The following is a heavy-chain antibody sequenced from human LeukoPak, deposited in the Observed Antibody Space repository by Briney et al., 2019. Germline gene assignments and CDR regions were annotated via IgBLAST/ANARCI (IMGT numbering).Heavy chain of an antibody. CDR1: GGSISSYY. CDR2: IYTSGST. CDR3: ARHNPYYGSVNLGFDP. Sequence: PSETLSLTCTVSGGSISSYYWSWIRQPPGKGLEWIGYIYTSGSTNYNPSLKSRVTISVDTSKTQFSLKLSSVTAADTAVYYCARHNPYYGSVNLGFDPWGQGTLVTVSS. D-gene: IGHD3-10*01. J-gene: IGHJ5*02. V-gene: IGHV4-4*09.